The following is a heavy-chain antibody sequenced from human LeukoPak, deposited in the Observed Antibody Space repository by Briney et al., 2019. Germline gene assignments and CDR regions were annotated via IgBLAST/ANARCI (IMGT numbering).Heavy chain of an antibody. CDR1: GDSITTYY. D-gene: IGHD6-25*01. CDR2: IHTSGST. J-gene: IGHJ4*02. V-gene: IGHV4-4*07. Sequence: PSETLSLTCSVSGDSITTYYWSWIRQPAGMRLEWIGRIHTSGSTDYNPSLKSRVIMSVDTSKNQFSLKMSSVTAADTAVYYCAKDGPPGYGRGYFPFDSWGQGILVTVSS. CDR3: AKDGPPGYGRGYFPFDS.